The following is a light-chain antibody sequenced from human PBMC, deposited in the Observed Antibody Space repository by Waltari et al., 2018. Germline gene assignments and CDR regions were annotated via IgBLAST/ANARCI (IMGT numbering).Light chain of an antibody. J-gene: IGLJ2*01. Sequence: QSAPTQPASVSGSPGPSLTISCTGTSDDIGAYSYVTWYHQRPGKVPKLIIYDLTARPSGVSNRFSGSKSGSTASLTVSGLQAEDEGLFYCSAYTSRGTLKFGGGTRVTVL. CDR1: SDDIGAYSY. V-gene: IGLV2-14*03. CDR3: SAYTSRGTLK. CDR2: DLT.